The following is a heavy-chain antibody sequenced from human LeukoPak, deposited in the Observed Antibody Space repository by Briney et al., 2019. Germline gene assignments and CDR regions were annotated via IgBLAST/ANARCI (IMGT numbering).Heavy chain of an antibody. J-gene: IGHJ3*02. V-gene: IGHV3-48*04. CDR2: ISSSGSTI. Sequence: GGSLRLSCAASGFNFINYWMNWVRQAPGKGLEWVSYISSSGSTIYYADSVKGRFTISRDNAKNSLYLQMNSLRAEDTAVYYCARSYSFFDIWGQGTMVTVSS. D-gene: IGHD2-21*01. CDR1: GFNFINYW. CDR3: ARSYSFFDI.